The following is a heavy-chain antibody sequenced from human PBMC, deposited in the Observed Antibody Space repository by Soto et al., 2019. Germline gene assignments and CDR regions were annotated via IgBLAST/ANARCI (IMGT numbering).Heavy chain of an antibody. CDR1: GFIFTNYA. V-gene: IGHV3-23*01. J-gene: IGHJ6*02. D-gene: IGHD2-21*01. Sequence: GGSLRLSCAASGFIFTNYAMNWVRQAPGKGLEWVSAISSGGSGGTTYYADSVQGRFTISRDNSNSKLFLQMNSLRADDTAKYYCAKSGSFSAYYYYGMDVWGQGTTVTVSS. CDR2: ISSGGSGGTT. CDR3: AKSGSFSAYYYYGMDV.